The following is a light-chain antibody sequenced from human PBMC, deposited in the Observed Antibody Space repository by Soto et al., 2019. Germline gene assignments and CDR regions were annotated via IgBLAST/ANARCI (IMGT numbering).Light chain of an antibody. CDR3: QHYGTSAL. V-gene: IGKV3-20*01. CDR1: QSGSDSY. CDR2: AS. Sequence: EIVLTQSPGTLSLSPGERATLSCRASQSGSDSYLAWYQQKPGQAPRLLIYASSRATGIPDRFSGGGSGTDFTLTISRLEPEDFAVYYCQHYGTSALFGPGTKVDIK. J-gene: IGKJ3*01.